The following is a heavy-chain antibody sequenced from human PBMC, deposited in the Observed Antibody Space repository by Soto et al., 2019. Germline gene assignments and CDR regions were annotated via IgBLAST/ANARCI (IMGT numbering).Heavy chain of an antibody. CDR2: VSKSDYT. CDR1: GFTFTNFG. Sequence: GGSVRLSCEVSGFTFTNFGINWVRQAPGKGLEWVSSVSKSDYTYYSESVKGRFTISRDNAKNSVSLQMNNLRAEDTAVYYCAREDSIIIPAVADVWGQGTQVTVSS. V-gene: IGHV3-21*04. D-gene: IGHD3-10*01. J-gene: IGHJ4*02. CDR3: AREDSIIIPAVADV.